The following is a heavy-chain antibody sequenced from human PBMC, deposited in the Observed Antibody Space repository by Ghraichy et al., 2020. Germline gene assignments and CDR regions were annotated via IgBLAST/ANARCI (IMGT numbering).Heavy chain of an antibody. CDR1: GFTFRSSE. Sequence: GSLNISCGASGFTFRSSELNWVRQAPSKGLGWVSYISSSSNTIFYADSVKCRFTISRDNAKNSLYLQLHTLSAEDTALYYCARGWVYHAPGRLAFDIWGLGTMVTVSS. CDR3: ARGWVYHAPGRLAFDI. J-gene: IGHJ3*02. CDR2: ISSSSNTI. D-gene: IGHD3-10*01. V-gene: IGHV3-48*03.